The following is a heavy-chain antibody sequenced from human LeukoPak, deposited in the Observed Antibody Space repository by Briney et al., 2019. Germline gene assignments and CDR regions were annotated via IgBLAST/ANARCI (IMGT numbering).Heavy chain of an antibody. Sequence: ETLSLTCTVSGGSISSYYWSWIRQPPGKGLEWISAVSASGDKTYYADSVKGRFTVSRDNSKDTLYLHMNSLRAEDTALYYCARDIHDSSGYYYDYWGQGTLVTVSS. V-gene: IGHV3-23*01. CDR1: GGSISSYY. CDR2: VSASGDKT. J-gene: IGHJ4*02. D-gene: IGHD3-22*01. CDR3: ARDIHDSSGYYYDY.